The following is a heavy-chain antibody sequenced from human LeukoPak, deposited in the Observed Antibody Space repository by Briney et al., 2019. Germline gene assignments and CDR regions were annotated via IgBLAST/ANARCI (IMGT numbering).Heavy chain of an antibody. D-gene: IGHD2-2*01. CDR1: GGSISSYY. V-gene: IGHV4-4*07. Sequence: SETLSLTCTVSGGSISSYYWSWIRQPAGKGLEWIGRIYTSGSTNYNPSLKSRVTISVDTSKNQFSLKLSSVTAADTAVYYCAGEVVPAAISYYYGMDVWGQGTTVTVSS. CDR3: AGEVVPAAISYYYGMDV. CDR2: IYTSGST. J-gene: IGHJ6*02.